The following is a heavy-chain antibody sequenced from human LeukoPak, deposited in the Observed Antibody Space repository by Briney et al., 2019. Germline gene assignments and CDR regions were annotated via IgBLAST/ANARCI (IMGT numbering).Heavy chain of an antibody. V-gene: IGHV4-4*07. J-gene: IGHJ4*02. CDR1: GGSISGYY. Sequence: SETLSLTCTVSGGSISGYYWTWLRQPAGKALEWTGRIYSGGNTNYNPSLESRVTMSVDTSKNQFSLKLSSVTAADTAVYYCARLGLGSSRDYWGQGTLVTVSS. CDR2: IYSGGNT. CDR3: ARLGLGSSRDY. D-gene: IGHD6-6*01.